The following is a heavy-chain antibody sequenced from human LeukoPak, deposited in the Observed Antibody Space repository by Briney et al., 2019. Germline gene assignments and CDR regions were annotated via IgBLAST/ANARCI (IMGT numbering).Heavy chain of an antibody. CDR3: ARGLYSSSWLYY. D-gene: IGHD6-13*01. CDR1: GFTFSSYS. Sequence: PGGSLRLSCAASGFTFSSYSMNWVRQAPGKGLEWIGEINHSGSTNYNPSLKSRVTISVDTSKNQFSLKLSSVTAADTAVYYCARGLYSSSWLYYWGQGTLVTVSS. CDR2: INHSGST. J-gene: IGHJ4*02. V-gene: IGHV4-34*01.